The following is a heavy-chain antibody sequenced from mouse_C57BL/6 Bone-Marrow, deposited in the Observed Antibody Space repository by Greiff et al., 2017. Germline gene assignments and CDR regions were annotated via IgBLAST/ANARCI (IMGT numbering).Heavy chain of an antibody. V-gene: IGHV1-81*01. D-gene: IGHD3-2*02. CDR2: IYPRSGNT. Sequence: VQVVESGAELARPGASVKLSCKASGYTFPSYGISWVKQRTGQGLEWIGEIYPRSGNTYYNEKFKGKATLTADKSSSTAYMELRSLTSEDSAVYFCARQLRLRPLAYWGQGTLVTVSA. J-gene: IGHJ3*01. CDR3: ARQLRLRPLAY. CDR1: GYTFPSYG.